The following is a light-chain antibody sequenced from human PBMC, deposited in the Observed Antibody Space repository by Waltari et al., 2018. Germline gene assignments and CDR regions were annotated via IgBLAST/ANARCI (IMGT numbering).Light chain of an antibody. J-gene: IGLJ2*01. Sequence: FILTQPLSVSESPGKTVTISCTRIGGFITRYSVQWYQQSPGSVPRLVIYDDVQRAAGVPDRFSGSIDSSSNSASLTISGLQTEDEADYYCHSFDLNNVVFGGGTKLTVL. CDR1: GGFITRYS. V-gene: IGLV6-57*04. CDR2: DDV. CDR3: HSFDLNNVV.